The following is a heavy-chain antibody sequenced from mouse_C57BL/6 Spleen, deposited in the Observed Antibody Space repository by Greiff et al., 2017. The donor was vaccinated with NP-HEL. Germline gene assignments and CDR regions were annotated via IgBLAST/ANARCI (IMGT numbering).Heavy chain of an antibody. CDR3: ARRDYGSYFDY. CDR1: GFTFSDYG. V-gene: IGHV5-17*01. J-gene: IGHJ2*01. D-gene: IGHD1-1*01. CDR2: ISSGSSTI. Sequence: EVKLVESGGGLVKPGGSLKLSCAASGFTFSDYGMHWVRQAPEKGLEWVAYISSGSSTIYYADTVKGRFTISRDNAKNTLFLQRTSLRSEDTAMYYCARRDYGSYFDYWGQGTTLTVSS.